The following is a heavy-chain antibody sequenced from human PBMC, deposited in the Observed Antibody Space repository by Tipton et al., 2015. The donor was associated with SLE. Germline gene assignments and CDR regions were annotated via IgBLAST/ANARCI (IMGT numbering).Heavy chain of an antibody. CDR2: MNPNSGNT. CDR3: ARGRMGTLTDAFDI. D-gene: IGHD1-1*01. CDR1: GYTFVNYD. Sequence: QSGPEVKKPGASVRVSCEASGYTFVNYDINWVRQATGQGLEWMGWMNPNSGNTGYAQKLQGRVTITTNTSISTSYMKLTSLTSGDAAVYYCARGRMGTLTDAFDIWGQGTMVTVSS. V-gene: IGHV1-8*01. J-gene: IGHJ3*02.